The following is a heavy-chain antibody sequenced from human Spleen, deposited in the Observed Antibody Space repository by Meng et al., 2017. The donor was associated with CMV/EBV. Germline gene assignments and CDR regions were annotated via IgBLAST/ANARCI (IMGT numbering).Heavy chain of an antibody. V-gene: IGHV1-46*01. CDR3: ARGQGYARGTALGY. CDR2: INPTDGST. J-gene: IGHJ4*02. D-gene: IGHD1-1*01. CDR1: GFAFGSYF. Sequence: KTSGFAFGSYFLHWVRQAPGQGLEWMGIINPTDGSTTYAQRFQDRVTMTRDTFATTVYLDLTDLRSGDTAVYYCARGQGYARGTALGYWGRGTLVTVSS.